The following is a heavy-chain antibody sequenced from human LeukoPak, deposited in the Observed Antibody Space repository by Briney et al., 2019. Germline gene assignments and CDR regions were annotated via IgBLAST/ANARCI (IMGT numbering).Heavy chain of an antibody. CDR2: TSYSGTST. CDR1: GFPFSDYA. CDR3: ARDHVDTAMLISRVAVYYGMDV. Sequence: GGSLRLSCAASGFPFSDYAMNWVRQAPGQGLEWFSYTSYSGTSTYYACSVKGRFTISRDNSKNTLYLQMNSLRAEDTAVYYCARDHVDTAMLISRVAVYYGMDVWGQGTTVTVSS. J-gene: IGHJ6*02. V-gene: IGHV3-23*01. D-gene: IGHD5-18*01.